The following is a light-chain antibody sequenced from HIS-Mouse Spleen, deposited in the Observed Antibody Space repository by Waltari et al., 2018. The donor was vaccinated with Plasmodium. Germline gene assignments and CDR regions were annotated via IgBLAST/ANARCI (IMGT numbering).Light chain of an antibody. Sequence: SYELTQPSSVSVSPGQTDRITCSGAVLAKKYARWFQQKPGQAPVLVIYKDSERPSGIPERFSGSSSGTTVTLTISGAQVEDEADYYCYSAADNNRVFGGGTKLTVL. CDR1: VLAKKY. J-gene: IGLJ3*02. CDR3: YSAADNNRV. V-gene: IGLV3-27*01. CDR2: KDS.